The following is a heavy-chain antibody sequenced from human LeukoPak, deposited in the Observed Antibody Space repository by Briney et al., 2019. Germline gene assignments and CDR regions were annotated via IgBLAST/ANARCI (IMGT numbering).Heavy chain of an antibody. J-gene: IGHJ4*02. D-gene: IGHD3-10*01. CDR1: GFTFSTYA. V-gene: IGHV3-30*14. CDR2: VSFDGSNE. Sequence: AGRSLRLSCAASGFTFSTYAMHWVRRAPGKGLEWLAVVSFDGSNEYYADSVEGRFTVSRDNSNSSLYLELNRLRVEDTATYYCARPPDMVRGIVVPAVNFFDYWGQGTLVTVSS. CDR3: ARPPDMVRGIVVPAVNFFDY.